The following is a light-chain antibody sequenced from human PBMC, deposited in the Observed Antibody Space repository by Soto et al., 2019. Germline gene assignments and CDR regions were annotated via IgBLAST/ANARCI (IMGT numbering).Light chain of an antibody. CDR3: QQRSNWPSIT. Sequence: IMLTQSQATLSVSPGERATLSCRASQSVSSNLAWYQQKPSQAPRLLIYGASTRATGIPARFSGSGSGTEFTLTISSLEPEDFAVYYCQQRSNWPSITFGQGTRLEI. V-gene: IGKV3-15*01. J-gene: IGKJ5*01. CDR2: GAS. CDR1: QSVSSN.